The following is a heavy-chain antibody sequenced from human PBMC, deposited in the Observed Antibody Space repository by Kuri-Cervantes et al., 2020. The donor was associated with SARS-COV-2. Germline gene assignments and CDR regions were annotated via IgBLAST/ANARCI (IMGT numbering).Heavy chain of an antibody. CDR1: GFTFSDYY. V-gene: IGHV3-11*04. Sequence: SCAASGFTFSDYYMSWIRQAPGKGLEWVSYISSSGSTIYYADSVKGRFTISRDNAKNSLYLQMNSLRAKDTAVYYCAKDQYGIVVVVAAVDSWGQGTLVTVSS. D-gene: IGHD2-15*01. CDR3: AKDQYGIVVVVAAVDS. CDR2: ISSSGSTI. J-gene: IGHJ4*02.